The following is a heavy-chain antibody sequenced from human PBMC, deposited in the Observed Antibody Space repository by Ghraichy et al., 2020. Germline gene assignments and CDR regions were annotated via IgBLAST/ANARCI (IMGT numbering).Heavy chain of an antibody. V-gene: IGHV4-59*01. D-gene: IGHD5-24*01. J-gene: IGHJ3*02. CDR2: IYYSGST. CDR1: GGSISSYY. CDR3: AGVEMATINKGLDAFDI. Sequence: SETLSLTCTVSGGSISSYYWSWIRQPPGKGLEWIGYIYYSGSTNYNPSLKSRVTISVDTSKNQFSLKLSSVTAADTAVYYCAGVEMATINKGLDAFDIWGQGTMVTVSS.